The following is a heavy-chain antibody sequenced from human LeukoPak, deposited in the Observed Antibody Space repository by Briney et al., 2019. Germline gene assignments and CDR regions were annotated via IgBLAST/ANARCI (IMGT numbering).Heavy chain of an antibody. CDR2: IIPIFGTA. CDR3: ASTGVIGICTSCYWCAFDI. J-gene: IGHJ3*02. V-gene: IGHV1-69*05. CDR1: GGTFSSYA. Sequence: ASVKVSCKASGGTFSSYAISWVRQAPGQGLEWMGGIIPIFGTANYAQKFQGRVTITTDESTSTAYMELSSLRSEDTAVYYCASTGVIGICTSCYWCAFDIWGQGTMVTVSS. D-gene: IGHD2-2*01.